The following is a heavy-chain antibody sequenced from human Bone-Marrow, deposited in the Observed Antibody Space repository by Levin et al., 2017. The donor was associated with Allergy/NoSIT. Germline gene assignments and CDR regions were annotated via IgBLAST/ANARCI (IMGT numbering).Heavy chain of an antibody. CDR3: ARPGLE. CDR2: IKSDATVT. Sequence: RGESLKISCAASGFSFSTSWMHWVRQVPGNGLVWVSGIKSDATVTNYADSVKGRFTISRDNAKNTLYLQMNSLRIEDTAVYYCARPGLEGDQGTLVTVSS. J-gene: IGHJ4*02. V-gene: IGHV3-74*01. D-gene: IGHD5-24*01. CDR1: GFSFSTSW.